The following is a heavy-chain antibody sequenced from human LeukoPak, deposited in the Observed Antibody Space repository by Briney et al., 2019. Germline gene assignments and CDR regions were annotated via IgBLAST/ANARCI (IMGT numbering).Heavy chain of an antibody. CDR2: IYPGDSDT. J-gene: IGHJ3*02. CDR1: GYSFTSYW. Sequence: GESLKISCKGSGYSFTSYWIGWVRQMPGKGLEWMGIIYPGDSDTRYSPSFQGQVTISADRSISTAYLQWSSLKASDTAMYYCARHVKSGAWSFDIWGQGTMVTVSS. V-gene: IGHV5-51*01. CDR3: ARHVKSGAWSFDI. D-gene: IGHD1-26*01.